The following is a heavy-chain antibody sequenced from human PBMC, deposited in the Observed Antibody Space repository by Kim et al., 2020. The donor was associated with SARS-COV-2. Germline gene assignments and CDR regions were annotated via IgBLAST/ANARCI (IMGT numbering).Heavy chain of an antibody. J-gene: IGHJ4*02. CDR1: GGSISSGGYY. CDR3: ARDVAAAGCLDY. CDR2: IYYSGST. D-gene: IGHD6-13*01. V-gene: IGHV4-31*03. Sequence: SETLSLTCTVSGGSISSGGYYWSWIRQHPGKGLEWIGYIYYSGSTYYNPSLKSRVTISVDTSKNQFSLKLSSVTAADTAVYYCARDVAAAGCLDYWGQGTLGTVSS.